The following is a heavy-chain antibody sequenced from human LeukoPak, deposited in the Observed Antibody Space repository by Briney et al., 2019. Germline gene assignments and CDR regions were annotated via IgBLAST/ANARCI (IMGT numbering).Heavy chain of an antibody. Sequence: SETLSLTCAVTGGSLSSGSYYWSWIRQPAGKGLEWIGRIYTSGSTNYNPSLKSRVTISVDTSKNQFSLKLSSVTAADTAVYYCARDIRTTGTTDWGQGTMVTVSS. CDR3: ARDIRTTGTTD. CDR2: IYTSGST. CDR1: GGSLSSGSYY. J-gene: IGHJ3*01. V-gene: IGHV4-61*02. D-gene: IGHD1-1*01.